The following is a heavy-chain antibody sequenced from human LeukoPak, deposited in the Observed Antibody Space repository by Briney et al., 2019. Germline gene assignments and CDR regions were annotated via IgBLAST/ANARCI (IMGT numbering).Heavy chain of an antibody. V-gene: IGHV3-21*01. J-gene: IGHJ4*02. D-gene: IGHD3-10*01. CDR2: ISSSSSYI. CDR3: ARENRITMVRGVIWGYFHY. Sequence: GGSLRLSCAASGFTFSSYSMNWVRQAPGKGLEWVSSISSSSSYIYYADSVKGRFTISRDNAKNSLYLQMNSLRAEDTAVYYCARENRITMVRGVIWGYFHYWGQGTLVTVSS. CDR1: GFTFSSYS.